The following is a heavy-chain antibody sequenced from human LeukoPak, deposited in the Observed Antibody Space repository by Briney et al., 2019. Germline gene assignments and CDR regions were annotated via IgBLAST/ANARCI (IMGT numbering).Heavy chain of an antibody. CDR3: AAWAFYHNLDV. CDR1: GFTIDSYA. CDR2: LKADGHRT. V-gene: IGHV3-43*02. J-gene: IGHJ6*02. Sequence: GGSLRLSCAASGFTIDSYAKYWLRQGPGGAVEWVSFLKADGHRTRYAHSVRGRFTTSRDKGKNSPYLEINSLRSNGTAFYFYAAWAFYHNLDVGGQGTTVIVSS. D-gene: IGHD2/OR15-2a*01.